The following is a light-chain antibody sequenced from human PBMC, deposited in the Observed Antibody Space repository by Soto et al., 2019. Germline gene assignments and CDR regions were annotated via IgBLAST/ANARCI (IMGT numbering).Light chain of an antibody. J-gene: IGKJ4*01. CDR1: QSVLYSSNNEKY. CDR3: QQYYSTPLT. Sequence: IVMTHSQDSLAVSLGERATINCRSSQSVLYSSNNEKYLAWYQQKAGQPPKLLIYWASTRESGVPDRFSGSGSGTDFTLSISSLKAEDVAVYYCQQYYSTPLTFGGGTKVDIK. V-gene: IGKV4-1*01. CDR2: WAS.